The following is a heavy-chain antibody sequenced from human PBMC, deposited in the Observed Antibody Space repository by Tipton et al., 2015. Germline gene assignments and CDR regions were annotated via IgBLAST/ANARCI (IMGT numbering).Heavy chain of an antibody. D-gene: IGHD2/OR15-2a*01. CDR3: AKDYEVIRADFCALEV. V-gene: IGHV3-23*01. CDR1: GFRFSDYA. CDR2: ISADGHGT. J-gene: IGHJ6*01. Sequence: SLRLSCAGSGFRFSDYAMTWVRQAPGKGPEWVSSISADGHGTYYRESVKGRFTISRDTSEGTLLLQMNGLTADDSAIYYCAKDYEVIRADFCALEVWGQAPAVTASS.